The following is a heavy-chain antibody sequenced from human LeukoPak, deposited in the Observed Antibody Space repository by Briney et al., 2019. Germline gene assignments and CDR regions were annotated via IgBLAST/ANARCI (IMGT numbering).Heavy chain of an antibody. Sequence: PGGSLRLSCAASGFIFSSHGMNWVRQAPGKGLEWVSGISPSGDITYYADAVKGRFTISRDNSKNTLYLQMNSLRGDDTAIYYCARDPRGPTGYDHSGRDTFDYWGQGTLVTVSS. J-gene: IGHJ4*02. D-gene: IGHD3-22*01. CDR1: GFIFSSHG. CDR2: ISPSGDIT. V-gene: IGHV3-23*01. CDR3: ARDPRGPTGYDHSGRDTFDY.